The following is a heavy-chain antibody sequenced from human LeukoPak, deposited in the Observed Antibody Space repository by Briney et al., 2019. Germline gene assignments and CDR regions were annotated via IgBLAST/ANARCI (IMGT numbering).Heavy chain of an antibody. CDR2: IYYSGSI. D-gene: IGHD3-9*01. CDR3: ARGLRVLRYFDWLSNDAFDI. J-gene: IGHJ3*02. V-gene: IGHV4-59*12. CDR1: GGSISSYY. Sequence: SETLSLTCSVSGGSISSYYWSWIRQPPGQGLEWIGYIYYSGSIIYNRSFKRRVTISVETSKNQFSLKLSSVTAADTAVYYWARGLRVLRYFDWLSNDAFDIWGQGTMVTVSS.